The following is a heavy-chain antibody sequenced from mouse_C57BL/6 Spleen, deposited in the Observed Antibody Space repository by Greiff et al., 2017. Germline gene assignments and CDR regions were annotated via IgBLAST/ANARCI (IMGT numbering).Heavy chain of an antibody. CDR3: ARGSNGYPYYFDY. Sequence: QVQLQQPGAELVRPGSSVKLSCKASGYTFTSYWMDWVKQRPGQGLEWIGNIYPSDSETHYNHKFKDKATLTVDKSSSTAYMQLSSLTSEDSAVYYWARGSNGYPYYFDYWGQGTTLTVSS. J-gene: IGHJ2*01. CDR1: GYTFTSYW. V-gene: IGHV1-61*01. CDR2: IYPSDSET. D-gene: IGHD2-2*01.